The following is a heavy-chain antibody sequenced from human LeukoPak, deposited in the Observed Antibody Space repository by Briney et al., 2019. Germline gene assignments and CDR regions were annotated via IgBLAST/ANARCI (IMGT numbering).Heavy chain of an antibody. Sequence: VASVKVSCKASGYTFTYYGLNWVRQAPGQGLECLGGINTNTGNPTYAQGFTGRYVFSFDTSVSMAYLQITSLTAEDTAIYYCARSRRVVVPSSLNAADDYYYYMDVWGKGTTVTVSS. CDR2: INTNTGNP. V-gene: IGHV7-4-1*04. CDR3: ARSRRVVVPSSLNAADDYYYYMDV. D-gene: IGHD2-21*02. J-gene: IGHJ6*03. CDR1: GYTFTYYG.